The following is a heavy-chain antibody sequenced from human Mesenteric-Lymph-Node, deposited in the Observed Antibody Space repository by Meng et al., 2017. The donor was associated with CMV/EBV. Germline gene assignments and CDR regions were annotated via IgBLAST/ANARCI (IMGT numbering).Heavy chain of an antibody. CDR2: ISGSGGNT. V-gene: IGHV3-23*01. D-gene: IGHD2-2*01. CDR1: GFAFSSYA. CDR3: AKEYCTSTSCYRRLFDY. J-gene: IGHJ4*02. Sequence: LSLTCAASGFAFSSYAMSWVRQAPGKGLEWVSTISGSGGNTYYADSVEGRFTISRDNSKNTLYLQMNSLRADDTAVYYCAKEYCTSTSCYRRLFDYWGQGALVTVSS.